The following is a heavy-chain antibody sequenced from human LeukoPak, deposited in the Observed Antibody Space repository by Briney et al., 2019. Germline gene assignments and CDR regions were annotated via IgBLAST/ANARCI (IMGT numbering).Heavy chain of an antibody. V-gene: IGHV1-46*01. D-gene: IGHD3-16*01. CDR1: GYTFTSYY. Sequence: ASVKVSCKASGYTFTSYYMHWVRQAPGQGLEWMGIINPSGGSTSYAQKFQGRVTMTRDISTSTVYMELSSLRSEDTAVYYCARWGRQQPLQYAFDIWGQGTMVTVSS. J-gene: IGHJ3*02. CDR3: ARWGRQQPLQYAFDI. CDR2: INPSGGST.